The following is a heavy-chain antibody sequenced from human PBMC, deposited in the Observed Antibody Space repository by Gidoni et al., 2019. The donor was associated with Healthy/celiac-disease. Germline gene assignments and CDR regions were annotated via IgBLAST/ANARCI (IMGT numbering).Heavy chain of an antibody. Sequence: EVQLVESGGGLVKTGGSLRLSCAASGFTFSSYSMNWVRQAPGKGLEWVSSISSSSSYIYYADSVKGRFTISRDNAKNSLYLQMNSLRAEDTAVYYCARDPGESGSSPFDYWGQGTLVTVSS. V-gene: IGHV3-21*01. CDR1: GFTFSSYS. D-gene: IGHD1-26*01. CDR2: ISSSSSYI. CDR3: ARDPGESGSSPFDY. J-gene: IGHJ4*02.